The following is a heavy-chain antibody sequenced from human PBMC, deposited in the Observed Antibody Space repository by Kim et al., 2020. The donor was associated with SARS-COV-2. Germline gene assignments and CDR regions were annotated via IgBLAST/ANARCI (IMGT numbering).Heavy chain of an antibody. CDR1: GFTFNNYA. D-gene: IGHD1-7*01. J-gene: IGHJ3*02. V-gene: IGHV3-23*01. CDR3: AKSVTGTAYAFDM. CDR2: ISGNGYNT. Sequence: GGSLRLSCAASGFTFNNYAMNWVRQAPGKGLEWVSLISGNGYNTFYPDSVRGRFTISRDNSKNTLYLQMDSLRAEDTALYYCAKSVTGTAYAFDMWGRGTMVAVSS.